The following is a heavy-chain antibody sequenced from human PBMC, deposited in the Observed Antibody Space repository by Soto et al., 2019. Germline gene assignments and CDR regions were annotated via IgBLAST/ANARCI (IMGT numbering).Heavy chain of an antibody. CDR2: INHSGST. CDR3: ARTWVQLAYCGGDCYSPLDY. V-gene: IGHV4-34*01. D-gene: IGHD2-21*02. J-gene: IGHJ4*02. CDR1: GGSFSGYY. Sequence: SETLSLTCAVYGGSFSGYYWSWIRQPPGKGLEWIGEINHSGSTNYNPSLKSRVTISVDTSKNQFSLKLSSVTAADTAVYYCARTWVQLAYCGGDCYSPLDYWGQGTLVTVSS.